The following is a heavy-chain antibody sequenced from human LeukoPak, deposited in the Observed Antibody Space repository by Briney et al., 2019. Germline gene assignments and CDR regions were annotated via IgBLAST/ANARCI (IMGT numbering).Heavy chain of an antibody. V-gene: IGHV3-33*01. CDR2: IWYDGSNK. D-gene: IGHD2-15*01. Sequence: GRSLRLSCAASGITFRSYGMHWVRQAPGKGLEWVAFIWYDGSNKYYADPVKGRFTISRDNSRNTLFLQMNSLRAEDTAVYYCATDRATRYFDYWGQGTLVSVSS. CDR3: ATDRATRYFDY. J-gene: IGHJ4*02. CDR1: GITFRSYG.